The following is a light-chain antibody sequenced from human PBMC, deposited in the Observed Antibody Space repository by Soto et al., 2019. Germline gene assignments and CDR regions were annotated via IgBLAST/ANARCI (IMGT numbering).Light chain of an antibody. CDR2: EVR. V-gene: IGLV2-14*01. Sequence: QSALTQPASVSGSVGQSITISCTGTSSDVGGYDFVSWYQHHPGKAPKLIIYEVRTRPSGVSDRFSGSKSGNTAYLTISGLQAEDEADYYCSSYTSDWGVFGTGTKLTVL. CDR1: SSDVGGYDF. CDR3: SSYTSDWGV. J-gene: IGLJ1*01.